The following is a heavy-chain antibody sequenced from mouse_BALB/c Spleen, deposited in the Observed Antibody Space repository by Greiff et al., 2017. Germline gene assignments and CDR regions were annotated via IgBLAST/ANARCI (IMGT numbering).Heavy chain of an antibody. Sequence: QVQLQQPGAELVKPGASVKMSCKASGYTFTSYNMHWVKQTPGQGLEWIGAIYPGNGDTSYNQKFKGKATLTADKSSSTAYMQLSSLTSEDSAVYYCARSGDYYGSSYNWYFDVWGAGTTVTVSS. J-gene: IGHJ1*01. CDR1: GYTFTSYN. CDR2: IYPGNGDT. D-gene: IGHD1-1*01. CDR3: ARSGDYYGSSYNWYFDV. V-gene: IGHV1-12*01.